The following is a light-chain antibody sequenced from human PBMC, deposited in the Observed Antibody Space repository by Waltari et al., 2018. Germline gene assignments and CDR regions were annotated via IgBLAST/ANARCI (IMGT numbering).Light chain of an antibody. Sequence: QPVLTQPPTASASLGASVTLTCTPTSCYSAHEGDCIPQVPGKAPRVLMRVRTGGIVGSKGDGIPDRFSVLGSGLNRYLTIKNIQEEDESDYHCGATHGSGSNYVYVFGGGTKLTVL. CDR3: GATHGSGSNYVYV. CDR1: SCYSAHE. CDR2: VRTGGIVG. V-gene: IGLV9-49*01. J-gene: IGLJ3*02.